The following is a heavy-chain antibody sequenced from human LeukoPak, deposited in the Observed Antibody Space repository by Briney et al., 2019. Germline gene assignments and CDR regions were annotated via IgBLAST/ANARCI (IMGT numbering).Heavy chain of an antibody. CDR3: ARANPPYCSSTTCLFDY. D-gene: IGHD2-2*01. J-gene: IGHJ4*02. Sequence: GASVKVSCKASGYTFTGYYMHWVRQAPGQGFEWMGWINPNSGDTNYAQKFQGRVTMTRDTSISTAHMELRRLRSDDTAVYYCARANPPYCSSTTCLFDYWGQGTLVTVSS. V-gene: IGHV1-2*02. CDR1: GYTFTGYY. CDR2: INPNSGDT.